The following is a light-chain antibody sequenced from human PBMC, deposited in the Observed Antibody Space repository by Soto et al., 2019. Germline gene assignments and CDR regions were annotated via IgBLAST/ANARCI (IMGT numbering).Light chain of an antibody. V-gene: IGKV3-20*01. Sequence: EIVLTQSPGTLSLSPGERATLSCRASQSVSSNYLAWYQQKPGQAPRLLIYGASSRATGIPDRFSGSGSATDFTLTISRLEPEDFAVYYCQQYGTSQWTFGQGTKVEIK. J-gene: IGKJ1*01. CDR3: QQYGTSQWT. CDR1: QSVSSNY. CDR2: GAS.